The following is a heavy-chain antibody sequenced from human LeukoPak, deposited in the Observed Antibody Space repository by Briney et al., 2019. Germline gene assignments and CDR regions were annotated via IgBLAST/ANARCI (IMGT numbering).Heavy chain of an antibody. CDR1: GGSISSGDYY. D-gene: IGHD3-22*01. CDR3: AREVFYYDSSGYYYGAFDI. V-gene: IGHV4-30-4*02. J-gene: IGHJ3*02. Sequence: SETLSLTCTVSGGSISSGDYYWSWIRQPPGKGLEWIGYIYYSGSTYYNPSLKSRATISVDTSKNQFSLKLSSVTAADTAVYYCAREVFYYDSSGYYYGAFDIWGQGTMVTVSS. CDR2: IYYSGST.